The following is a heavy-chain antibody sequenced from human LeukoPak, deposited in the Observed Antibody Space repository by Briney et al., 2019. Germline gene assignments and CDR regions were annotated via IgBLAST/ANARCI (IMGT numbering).Heavy chain of an antibody. V-gene: IGHV4-34*01. Sequence: SETLSLTCAVYGGSFSGYYRSWIRQPPGKGLEWIGSIYYSGSTYYNASLQSRVTISIDTSKNQFSLRLNSVTAADTAMYYCVKSDGYGLIDSWGQGTLVTVSS. D-gene: IGHD2-21*02. CDR3: VKSDGYGLIDS. CDR2: IYYSGST. CDR1: GGSFSGYY. J-gene: IGHJ4*02.